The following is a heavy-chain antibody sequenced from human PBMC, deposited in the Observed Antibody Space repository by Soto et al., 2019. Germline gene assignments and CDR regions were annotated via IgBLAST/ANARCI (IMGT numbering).Heavy chain of an antibody. Sequence: QVPLVQSGADVKKPGSSVKVSCKTSGGPFGSSAISWVRQAPAQGLEWMGEIIPVFDKANYAQNFQGRLTITADEPAGTVFMLLSSLRSEDTAVYFCARLRRDWGDAFDLWGLGTFVTVSS. V-gene: IGHV1-69*01. CDR2: IIPVFDKA. J-gene: IGHJ3*01. CDR3: ARLRRDWGDAFDL. D-gene: IGHD3-16*01. CDR1: GGPFGSSA.